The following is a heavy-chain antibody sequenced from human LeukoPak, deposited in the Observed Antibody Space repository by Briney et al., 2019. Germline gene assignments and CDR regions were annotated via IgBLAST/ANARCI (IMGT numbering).Heavy chain of an antibody. V-gene: IGHV4-30-4*01. CDR1: GGSISSGDYY. J-gene: IGHJ6*04. CDR2: IYYSGST. CDR3: ARGRSKYYYGSGRYYYYGMDV. Sequence: SQTLSLTCTVSGGSISSGDYYWSWIRQPPGKGLEWIGYIYYSGSTYYNPSLKSRVTISVDTSKNQFSLKLSSVTAADTAVYYCARGRSKYYYGSGRYYYYGMDVWGKGTTVTVSS. D-gene: IGHD3-10*01.